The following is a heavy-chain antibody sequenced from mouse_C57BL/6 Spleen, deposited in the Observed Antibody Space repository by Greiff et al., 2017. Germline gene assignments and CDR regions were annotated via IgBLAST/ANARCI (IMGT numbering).Heavy chain of an antibody. V-gene: IGHV1-82*01. CDR3: SRVTLGSSYVH. CDR2: IYPGDGDT. J-gene: IGHJ3*01. Sequence: QVQLQQSGPELVKPGASVKISCKASGYAFSSSWMNWVKQRPGKGLEWIGRIYPGDGDTNYNGKFKGKDTLTADKSSSTAYMQLSSLTSEDSAVYFCSRVTLGSSYVHWGQGTLVTVSA. D-gene: IGHD1-1*01. CDR1: GYAFSSSW.